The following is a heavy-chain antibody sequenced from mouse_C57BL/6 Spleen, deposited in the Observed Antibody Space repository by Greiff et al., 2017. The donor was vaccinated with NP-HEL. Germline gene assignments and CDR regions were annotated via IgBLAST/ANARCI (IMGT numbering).Heavy chain of an antibody. CDR3: ARWRYGNYPSCAMDY. D-gene: IGHD2-1*01. V-gene: IGHV14-2*01. CDR2: IDPEDGET. CDR1: GFNIKDYY. Sequence: EVQLQQSGAELVKPGASVKLSCTASGFNIKDYYMHWVKQRTEQGLEWIGRIDPEDGETKYAPKFQSKATITADTSSNTAYLQLSSLTSEDTAVYYCARWRYGNYPSCAMDYWGQGTSVTVSS. J-gene: IGHJ4*01.